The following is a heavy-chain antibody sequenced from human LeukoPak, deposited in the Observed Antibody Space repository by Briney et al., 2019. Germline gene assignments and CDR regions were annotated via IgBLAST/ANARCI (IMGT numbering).Heavy chain of an antibody. CDR1: GGSINSYY. Sequence: SETLSPTCTVSGGSINSYYWSWIRQPPGKRLEWIGHIYHSGSNKNNPSLKSRVTMTVDTSKNQFSLKLTSVTAADTAMYFCARFGSYFEYWGQGILVTVSS. J-gene: IGHJ4*02. V-gene: IGHV4-59*12. D-gene: IGHD3-10*01. CDR2: IYHSGSN. CDR3: ARFGSYFEY.